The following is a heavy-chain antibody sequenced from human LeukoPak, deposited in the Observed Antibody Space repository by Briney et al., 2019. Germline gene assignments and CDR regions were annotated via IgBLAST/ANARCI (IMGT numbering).Heavy chain of an antibody. D-gene: IGHD3-3*01. J-gene: IGHJ5*02. CDR1: GFTFSSYW. Sequence: GGSLRLSCAASGFTFSSYWMSWVRQAPGKGLEWVANIKQDGSEKYYVDSVKGRFTISRDNSKNTLYLQMNSLRAEDTAVYYCAKDSRYSYYDFWSGYSANWFDPWGQGTLVTVSS. CDR2: IKQDGSEK. V-gene: IGHV3-7*01. CDR3: AKDSRYSYYDFWSGYSANWFDP.